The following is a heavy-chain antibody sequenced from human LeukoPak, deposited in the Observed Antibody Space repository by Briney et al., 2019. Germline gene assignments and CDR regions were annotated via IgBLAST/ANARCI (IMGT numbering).Heavy chain of an antibody. CDR2: ISYDGSNK. Sequence: GGSLRLSCAASGFTFSSYAMHWVRQAPGKGLEWVAVISYDGSNKYYADSVKGRFTISRDNSKNTLYLQMNSLSAEDTAVYYCARGPHWATFDYWGQGTLVTVSS. CDR3: ARGPHWATFDY. CDR1: GFTFSSYA. D-gene: IGHD3-16*01. J-gene: IGHJ4*02. V-gene: IGHV3-30-3*01.